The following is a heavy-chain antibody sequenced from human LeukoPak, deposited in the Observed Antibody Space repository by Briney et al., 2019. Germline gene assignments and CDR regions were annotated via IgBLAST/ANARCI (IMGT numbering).Heavy chain of an antibody. CDR3: ARDRVVVPAAILGENWFDP. J-gene: IGHJ5*02. V-gene: IGHV3-30*03. D-gene: IGHD2-2*02. Sequence: GGSLRLSCAASGFTFSSYGMHWVRQAPGKGLEWVAVISYDGSNKYYADSVKGRFTISRDNSKNTLYLQMNSLRAEDTAVYYCARDRVVVPAAILGENWFDPWGQGTLVTVSS. CDR2: ISYDGSNK. CDR1: GFTFSSYG.